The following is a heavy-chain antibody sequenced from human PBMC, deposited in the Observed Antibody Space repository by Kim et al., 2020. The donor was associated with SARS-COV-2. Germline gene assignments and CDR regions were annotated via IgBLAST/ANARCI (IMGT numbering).Heavy chain of an antibody. CDR2: IETKSDGGAA. J-gene: IGHJ6*02. Sequence: GGSLRLSCAASGFSFPHARMNWVRQAPGKGLEWVGRIETKSDGGAADYAASVKGRFTISRDDSTSTLFLQMNSLKTEDTAVYYCDTLLYADYNYYGMEVWGPGTTVTVSS. D-gene: IGHD4-17*01. V-gene: IGHV3-15*04. CDR1: GFSFPHAR. CDR3: DTLLYADYNYYGMEV.